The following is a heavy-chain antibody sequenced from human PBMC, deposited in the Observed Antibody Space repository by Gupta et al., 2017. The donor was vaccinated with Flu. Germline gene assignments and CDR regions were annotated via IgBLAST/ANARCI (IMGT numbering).Heavy chain of an antibody. CDR2: ISGSGGST. Sequence: EVQLLESGGGLVQPGGSLRLSCAASGFTFSSYAMSWVRQAPGKGLEWVSAISGSGGSTYYADSVKGRFTISRDNSKNTLYLQMNSLRAEDTAVYYCAYLGAIVVVVAADPFDYWGQGTLVTVSS. CDR1: GFTFSSYA. CDR3: AYLGAIVVVVAADPFDY. J-gene: IGHJ4*02. V-gene: IGHV3-23*01. D-gene: IGHD2-15*01.